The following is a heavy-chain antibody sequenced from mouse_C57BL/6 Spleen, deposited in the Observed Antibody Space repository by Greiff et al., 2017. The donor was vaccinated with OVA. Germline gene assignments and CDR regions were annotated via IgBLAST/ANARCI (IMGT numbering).Heavy chain of an antibody. D-gene: IGHD2-3*01. J-gene: IGHJ2*01. CDR2: ISSGGSYT. CDR3: ARTYDGYPFDY. Sequence: EVKLLESGGDLVKPGGSLKLSCAASGFTFSSYDMSWVRQTPDKRLEWVATISSGGSYTYYPDSVKGRFTISRDNAKNTLYLQMSSLKSEDTAMYYCARTYDGYPFDYWGQGTTLTVSS. V-gene: IGHV5-6*01. CDR1: GFTFSSYD.